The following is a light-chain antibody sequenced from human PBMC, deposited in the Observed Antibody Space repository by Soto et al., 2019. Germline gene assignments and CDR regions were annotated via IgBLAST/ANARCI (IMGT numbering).Light chain of an antibody. CDR3: QQYGSSPRVT. J-gene: IGKJ3*01. V-gene: IGKV3-20*01. Sequence: EIVLTQSPGTLSLSPGERATLSCRASPSVSSSYLAWYQQKPGQAPRLLIYGASSRATGIPDRFSGSGSGTAFTLTISRLEPEDFAVYYCQQYGSSPRVTFGPGTKVDIK. CDR2: GAS. CDR1: PSVSSSY.